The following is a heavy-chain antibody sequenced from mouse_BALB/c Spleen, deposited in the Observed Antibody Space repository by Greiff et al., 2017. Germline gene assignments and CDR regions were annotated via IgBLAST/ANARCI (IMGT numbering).Heavy chain of an antibody. V-gene: IGHV3-8*02. CDR3: ARWGVKTGYYFDY. CDR1: GDSITSGY. CDR2: ISYSGST. J-gene: IGHJ2*01. Sequence: EVKVVESGPSLVKPSQTLSLTCSVTGDSITSGYWNWIRKFPGNKLEYMGYISYSGSTYYNPSLKSRISITRDTSKNQYYLQLNSVTTEDTATYYCARWGVKTGYYFDYWGQGTTLTVSS. D-gene: IGHD4-1*01.